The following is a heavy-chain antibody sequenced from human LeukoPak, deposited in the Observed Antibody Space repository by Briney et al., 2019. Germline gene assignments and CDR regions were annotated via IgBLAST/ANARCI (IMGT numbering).Heavy chain of an antibody. CDR2: ISGSGGST. V-gene: IGHV3-23*01. CDR3: ARDLTSTYYYGSGTAYGGPYNWFDP. Sequence: GGSLRLSCAASGFTFSSFAMSWVRQAPGKGLEWVSAISGSGGSTYYADSVKGRFTISRDNSKNTLYLQMNSLRAEDTAVYYCARDLTSTYYYGSGTAYGGPYNWFDPWGQGTLVTVSS. CDR1: GFTFSSFA. J-gene: IGHJ5*02. D-gene: IGHD3-10*01.